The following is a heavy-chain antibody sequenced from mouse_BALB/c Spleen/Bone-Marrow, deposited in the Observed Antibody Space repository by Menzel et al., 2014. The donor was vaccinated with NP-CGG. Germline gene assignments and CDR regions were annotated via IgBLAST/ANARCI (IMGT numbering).Heavy chain of an antibody. CDR2: ISGSGNYT. Sequence: DVQLQESGRGLVKPGGSLKLSCAASGFTFSSNGMSWVRQTPEKRLEWVATISGSGNYTYYPDSVKGRFTISRDNAKNNLYLQMSSLRSEDTALYYCARNYYGYDGYFDYWGQGTTLTVSS. CDR3: ARNYYGYDGYFDY. V-gene: IGHV5-9-2*01. CDR1: GFTFSSNG. D-gene: IGHD2-2*01. J-gene: IGHJ2*01.